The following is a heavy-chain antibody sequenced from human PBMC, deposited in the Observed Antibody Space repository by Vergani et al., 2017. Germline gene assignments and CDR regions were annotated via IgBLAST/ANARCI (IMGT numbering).Heavy chain of an antibody. CDR2: ISSSSSYI. V-gene: IGHV3-21*01. J-gene: IGHJ4*02. D-gene: IGHD1-14*01. Sequence: EVQLVESGGGLVKPGGSLRLSCAASGFTFSSYSMNWVRQAPGKGLEWVSSISSSSSYISYADSVKGRFTISRDNAKNSLYLQMNSLSAEDTAVYYCASEFTGREYWGQGTLVTVSS. CDR1: GFTFSSYS. CDR3: ASEFTGREY.